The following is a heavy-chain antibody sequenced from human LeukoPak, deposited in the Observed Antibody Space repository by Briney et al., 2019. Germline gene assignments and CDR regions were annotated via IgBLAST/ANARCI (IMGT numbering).Heavy chain of an antibody. CDR3: ARVSWDSSSWPNPEFDY. D-gene: IGHD6-13*01. CDR2: IYYSGST. Sequence: SETLSLTCTVSGGSISSSSYYWGWIRQPPGKGLEWFGGIYYSGSTYYNPSLKSRVTISVDTSKNQFSLKLSSVTAADTAVYYCARVSWDSSSWPNPEFDYWGQGTLVTVSS. V-gene: IGHV4-39*07. J-gene: IGHJ4*02. CDR1: GGSISSSSYY.